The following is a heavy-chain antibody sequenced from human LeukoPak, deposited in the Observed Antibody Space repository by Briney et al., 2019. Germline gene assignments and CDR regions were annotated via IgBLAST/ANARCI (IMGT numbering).Heavy chain of an antibody. CDR1: GFTFDDYG. J-gene: IGHJ4*02. CDR3: AKDRRAGSYDY. Sequence: GGSLRLSCAASGFTFDDYGMSWVRQAPGKGLEWVSGINWNGGSTGYADSVKGRFTIPRDNSKNTLYLQMNSLRAEDTAVYYCAKDRRAGSYDYWGQGTLVTVSS. V-gene: IGHV3-20*04. CDR2: INWNGGST. D-gene: IGHD3-10*01.